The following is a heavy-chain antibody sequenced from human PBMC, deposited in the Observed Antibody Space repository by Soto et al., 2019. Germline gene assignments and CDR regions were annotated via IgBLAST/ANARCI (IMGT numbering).Heavy chain of an antibody. D-gene: IGHD3-9*01. V-gene: IGHV4-31*03. CDR2: IYYSGST. J-gene: IGHJ4*02. CDR1: GGSISSGGYY. CDR3: ARDGYDIGSDY. Sequence: SETLSLTCTVSGGSISSGGYYWSWIRQHPGKGLEWIGYIYYSGSTYYNPSLKSRVTISVDTSKNQFSLKLSSVTAADTAVYYCARDGYDIGSDYWGQGTLVTVSS.